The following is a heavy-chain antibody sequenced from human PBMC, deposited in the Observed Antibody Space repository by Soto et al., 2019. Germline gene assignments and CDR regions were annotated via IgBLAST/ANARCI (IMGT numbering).Heavy chain of an antibody. CDR3: ARGAGVVVPAAIGYFDY. CDR1: GGTFSSYA. CDR2: IIPIFGTA. J-gene: IGHJ4*02. V-gene: IGHV1-69*06. Sequence: SVKVSCKASGGTFSSYAISWVRQAPGQGLEWMGGIIPIFGTANYAQKFQGRVTITADKSTSTAYMELSSLRSEDTAVYYCARGAGVVVPAAIGYFDYWGQGTLVTVSS. D-gene: IGHD2-2*02.